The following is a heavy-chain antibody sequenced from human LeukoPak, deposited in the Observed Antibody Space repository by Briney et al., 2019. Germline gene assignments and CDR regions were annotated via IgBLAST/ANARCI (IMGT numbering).Heavy chain of an antibody. CDR2: ISSSGSTI. D-gene: IGHD6-13*01. CDR3: ARDRGIAAAGPSVY. Sequence: PGGSLRLSCAASGFTFSDYYMSWIRQAPGKGLEWVSYISSSGSTIHYADSVKGRFTISRDNAKNSLYLQMNSLRAEGTAVYYCARDRGIAAAGPSVYWGQGTLVTVSS. V-gene: IGHV3-11*01. CDR1: GFTFSDYY. J-gene: IGHJ4*02.